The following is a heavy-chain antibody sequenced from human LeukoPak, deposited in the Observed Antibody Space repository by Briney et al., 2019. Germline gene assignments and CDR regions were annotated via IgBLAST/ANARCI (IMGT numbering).Heavy chain of an antibody. Sequence: GGSLRLSCAVSGFTFSHAWMSWVRQAPGKGLEWVSGINWNGGSTGYADSVKGRFTISRDNSKNTLYLQMNSLRAEDTAVYYCAKTLGYCSSTSCAFDYWGQGTLVTVSS. V-gene: IGHV3-23*01. CDR2: INWNGGST. CDR1: GFTFSHAW. D-gene: IGHD2-2*01. CDR3: AKTLGYCSSTSCAFDY. J-gene: IGHJ4*02.